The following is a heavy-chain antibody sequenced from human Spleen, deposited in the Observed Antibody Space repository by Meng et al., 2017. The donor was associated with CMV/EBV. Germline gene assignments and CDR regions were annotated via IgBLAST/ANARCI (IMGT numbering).Heavy chain of an antibody. CDR3: AREAYTMGWFDP. V-gene: IGHV4-38-2*02. J-gene: IGHJ5*02. CDR2: IYYSGST. D-gene: IGHD2-21*01. CDR1: GYSISSGYY. Sequence: SETLSLTCTVSGYSISSGYYWGWIRQPPGKGLEWIGSIYYSGSTYYNPSLKSRVTISVDTSKNQFSLRLSSVTAADTAVYYCAREAYTMGWFDPWGQGTLVTVSS.